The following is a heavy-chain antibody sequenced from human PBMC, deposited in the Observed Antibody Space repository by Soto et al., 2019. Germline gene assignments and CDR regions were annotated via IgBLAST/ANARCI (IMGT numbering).Heavy chain of an antibody. D-gene: IGHD3-10*01. CDR1: GFTFGSYW. Sequence: EVQLVESGGGSVQTGGSLRISCAASGFTFGSYWMDWVRQSPGKGLVWVSRINGDGGRTTYADSVKGRFTISRDNAHNTQNMHLDSQTSDDTAVYDCSRETLGFGESPKSGGQGPLVTVSS. J-gene: IGHJ4*02. V-gene: IGHV3-74*01. CDR2: INGDGGRT. CDR3: SRETLGFGESPKS.